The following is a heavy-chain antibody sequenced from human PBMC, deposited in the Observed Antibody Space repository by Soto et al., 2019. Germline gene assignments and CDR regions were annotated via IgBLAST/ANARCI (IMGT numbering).Heavy chain of an antibody. CDR1: GFTFNSYP. J-gene: IGHJ4*02. CDR3: ARDPYFDY. Sequence: QVHLVESGGGVVQPGRSLRLSCEASGFTFNSYPIHWVRQAPGKGLEWVAVNSYDGRNDYYGDSVRGRFTISRDNSKNTVYLQMNSLTPEDTAVYYCARDPYFDYWGQGTLVTVSS. V-gene: IGHV3-30*04. CDR2: NSYDGRND.